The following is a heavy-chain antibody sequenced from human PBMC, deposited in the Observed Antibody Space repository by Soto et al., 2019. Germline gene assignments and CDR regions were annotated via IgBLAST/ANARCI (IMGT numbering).Heavy chain of an antibody. D-gene: IGHD3-22*01. CDR3: ARHYDSSGYYGYFDY. J-gene: IGHJ4*02. V-gene: IGHV1-69*13. CDR1: GGTFSSYA. Sequence: VASVKVSCKXSGGTFSSYAISWVRQAPGQGLEWMGGIIPIFGTANYAQKFQGRVTITADESTSTAYMELSSLRSEDTAVYYCARHYDSSGYYGYFDYWGQGTLVTVSS. CDR2: IIPIFGTA.